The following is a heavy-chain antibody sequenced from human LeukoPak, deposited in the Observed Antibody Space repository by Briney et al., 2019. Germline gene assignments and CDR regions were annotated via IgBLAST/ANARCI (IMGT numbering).Heavy chain of an antibody. Sequence: PGGSLRLSCAASGFTFSSYWMHWVRQAPGKGLVWVSRINSDGSSTSYADSVKGRFTISRDNAKNTLYLQMNSLRAEDTAVYYCAREGAYYDSSGYYYYYYMDVWGKGTTLTVSS. D-gene: IGHD3-22*01. CDR3: AREGAYYDSSGYYYYYYMDV. J-gene: IGHJ6*03. CDR2: INSDGSST. CDR1: GFTFSSYW. V-gene: IGHV3-74*01.